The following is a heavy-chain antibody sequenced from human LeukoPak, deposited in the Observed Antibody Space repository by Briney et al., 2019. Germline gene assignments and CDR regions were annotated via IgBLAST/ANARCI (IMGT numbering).Heavy chain of an antibody. D-gene: IGHD6-13*01. CDR3: ARARYSSSWACDY. J-gene: IGHJ4*02. V-gene: IGHV4-39*07. Sequence: EPSETLSLTCTVSGGSISSSSYYWGWLRQPPGKGLEWLGSIYYSGSTYYNPSLKSRVAISVDTSKNQFSLKLSSVTAADTAVYYCARARYSSSWACDYWGQGTLVTVSS. CDR1: GGSISSSSYY. CDR2: IYYSGST.